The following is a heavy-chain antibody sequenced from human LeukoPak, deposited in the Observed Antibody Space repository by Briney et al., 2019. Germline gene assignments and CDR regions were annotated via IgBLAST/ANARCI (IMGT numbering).Heavy chain of an antibody. CDR1: GFTFSSYP. Sequence: GGSLRLSCAASGFTFSSYPMSWVRQAPGKGLQWVSAISGGGGTIYYGDSVKGRFTISRDNSKSTVYLQMNSLRADDTAIHYCAARPLMPPRFDFWGQGTLVTVSS. CDR2: ISGGGGTI. V-gene: IGHV3-23*01. D-gene: IGHD2-2*01. CDR3: AARPLMPPRFDF. J-gene: IGHJ4*02.